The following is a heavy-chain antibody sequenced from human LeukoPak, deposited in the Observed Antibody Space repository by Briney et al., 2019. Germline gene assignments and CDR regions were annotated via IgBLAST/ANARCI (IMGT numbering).Heavy chain of an antibody. J-gene: IGHJ4*02. CDR1: GFTFINYE. V-gene: IGHV3-48*03. CDR3: ARDGSDREYFDS. CDR2: ISGNASTI. D-gene: IGHD6-19*01. Sequence: PGGSLRLSCAASGFTFINYEMNWVRQAPGRGLEWVSFISGNASTIYYADSLKGRFTISRDNAKNSLYLQMNNLRAEGTAVYYCARDGSDREYFDSWGQGTLVTVSS.